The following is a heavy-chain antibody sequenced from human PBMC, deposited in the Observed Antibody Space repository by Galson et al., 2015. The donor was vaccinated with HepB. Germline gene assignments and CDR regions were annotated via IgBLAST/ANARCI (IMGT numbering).Heavy chain of an antibody. CDR2: IAHDGTYP. CDR1: GFTFSFYS. Sequence: SLRLSCAASGFTFSFYSMNWVRQAPGKGPEWLSHIAHDGTYPNYADSVQGRFTISRDNAKKSLYLQMNSLRVEDTAVYYCARQAPLGQFSLHGMDVWGQGTTATVSS. D-gene: IGHD3-16*01. CDR3: ARQAPLGQFSLHGMDV. J-gene: IGHJ6*02. V-gene: IGHV3-21*05.